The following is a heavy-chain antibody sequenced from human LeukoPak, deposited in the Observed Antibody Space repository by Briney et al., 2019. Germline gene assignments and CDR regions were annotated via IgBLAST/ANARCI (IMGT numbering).Heavy chain of an antibody. V-gene: IGHV3-74*01. Sequence: GGSLRLSCAASGFTFKLYWMHWVRHVPGRGPVWVSRINHDGSDTIYADSVRGRFTISRDDAKNTLYLQMNNLRAEDTAVYYCANHFACGSTSCPPFDSWGQGTLVTVSS. CDR3: ANHFACGSTSCPPFDS. D-gene: IGHD2-2*01. CDR2: INHDGSDT. CDR1: GFTFKLYW. J-gene: IGHJ4*02.